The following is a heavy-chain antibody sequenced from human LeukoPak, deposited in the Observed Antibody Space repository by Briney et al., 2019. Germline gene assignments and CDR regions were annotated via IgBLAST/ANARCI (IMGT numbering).Heavy chain of an antibody. J-gene: IGHJ4*02. CDR1: GYTFTSYG. CDR3: ARNTCSGGSCYSDY. CDR2: ISAYNGNT. Sequence: ASVKVSCKASGYTFTSYGISWVRQAPGQGLEWMGWISAYNGNTNYAQKLQGRVTMTTDTTTSTAYMELRSLRSDDTAVYYCARNTCSGGSCYSDYWGQGTLVTVSS. V-gene: IGHV1-18*01. D-gene: IGHD2-15*01.